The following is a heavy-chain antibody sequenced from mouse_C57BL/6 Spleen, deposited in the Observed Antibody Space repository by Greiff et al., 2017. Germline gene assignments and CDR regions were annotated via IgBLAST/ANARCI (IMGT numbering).Heavy chain of an antibody. D-gene: IGHD1-1*01. CDR1: GYTFTSYW. V-gene: IGHV1-50*01. Sequence: QVQLQQPGAELVKPGASVKLSCKASGYTFTSYWMQWVKQRPGQGLAWIGEIDPSDSYTNYNQKFKGKATLTVDTSSSTAYMQLSSLTSGYSAVYYCARVYYGSSWFAYWGQGTLVTVSA. J-gene: IGHJ3*01. CDR2: IDPSDSYT. CDR3: ARVYYGSSWFAY.